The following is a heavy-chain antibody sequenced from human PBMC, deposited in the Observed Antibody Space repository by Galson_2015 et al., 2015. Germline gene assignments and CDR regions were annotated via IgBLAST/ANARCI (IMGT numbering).Heavy chain of an antibody. D-gene: IGHD3-10*01. V-gene: IGHV3-23*01. CDR1: GFTFSSYA. Sequence: SLRLSCAASGFTFSSYAMSWVRQAPGKGLEWVSAISGSGGSTYYADSVKGRFTISRDNSKNTLYLQMNSLRAEDTAVYYCAKDSFQGSEQNYYYGMDVWGQGTTVTVSS. CDR3: AKDSFQGSEQNYYYGMDV. J-gene: IGHJ6*02. CDR2: ISGSGGST.